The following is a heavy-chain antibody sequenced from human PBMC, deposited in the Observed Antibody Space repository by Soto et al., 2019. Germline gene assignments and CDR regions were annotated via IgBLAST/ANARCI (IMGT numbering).Heavy chain of an antibody. CDR1: GFTVSSNY. V-gene: IGHV3-66*01. CDR2: IYSGGRT. Sequence: GGSLRLSCAASGFTVSSNYMSWVRQASGKGLEWVSVIYSGGRTYYADSVKGRFTISRDNSKNTLYLQMNSLRAEDTAVYYCARDRIPTGMDVWGQGTTVTVSS. CDR3: ARDRIPTGMDV. J-gene: IGHJ6*02.